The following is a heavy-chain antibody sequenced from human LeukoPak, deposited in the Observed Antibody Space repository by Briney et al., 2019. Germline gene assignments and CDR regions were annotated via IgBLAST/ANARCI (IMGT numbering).Heavy chain of an antibody. D-gene: IGHD4-17*01. Sequence: GGSLRLSCAASGFTFNNYAMMWVRQAQGQGLEWVSAITGGGRTYYADSVKGRFTISRDDSKNTLYLQMNSLRAEDTALYFCARDPNGDYIGAFDFLGQGTVVTVSS. CDR2: ITGGGRT. J-gene: IGHJ3*01. V-gene: IGHV3-23*01. CDR1: GFTFNNYA. CDR3: ARDPNGDYIGAFDF.